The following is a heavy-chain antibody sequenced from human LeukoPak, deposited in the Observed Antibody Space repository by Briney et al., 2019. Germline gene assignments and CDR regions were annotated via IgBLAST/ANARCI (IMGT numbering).Heavy chain of an antibody. CDR2: MNPNSGNT. CDR3: ARLMEDVGLGTREKQQLVMATTGYYFDY. V-gene: IGHV1-8*02. Sequence: ASVKVSCKASGGTFSSYAISWVRQAPGQGLEWMGWMNPNSGNTGYAQKFQGRVTMTRNTSISTAYMELSSLRSEDTAVYYCARLMEDVGLGTREKQQLVMATTGYYFDYWGQGTLVTVSS. D-gene: IGHD6-13*01. CDR1: GGTFSSYA. J-gene: IGHJ4*02.